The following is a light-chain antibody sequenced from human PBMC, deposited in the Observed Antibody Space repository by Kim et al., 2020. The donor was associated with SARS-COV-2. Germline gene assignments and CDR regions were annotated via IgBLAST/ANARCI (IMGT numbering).Light chain of an antibody. J-gene: IGKJ1*01. V-gene: IGKV4-1*01. Sequence: ATINCKSSQSVLYSSNNKNYLAWYQQKPGQPPKLLIYWASTRESGVPDRFSGSGSGTEFTLTISSLQPDDFASFYCQQYKTSPWTFGQGTKVDIK. CDR2: WAS. CDR1: QSVLYSSNNKNY. CDR3: QQYKTSPWT.